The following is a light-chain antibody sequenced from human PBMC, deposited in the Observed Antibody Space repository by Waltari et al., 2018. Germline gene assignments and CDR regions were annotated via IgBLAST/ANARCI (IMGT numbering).Light chain of an antibody. V-gene: IGLV2-8*01. CDR3: SSYAGGSSVM. CDR2: AVT. J-gene: IGLJ3*02. CDR1: RTDVEGYDP. Sequence: QYALTPPPSASGSPGQSIPISCTGTRTDVEGYDPVSWYQQHPRKAPKLWIYAVTKRPSWVPDRFSGSKSDYTASLAFSGLQAEDDADYYCSSYAGGSSVMFGGGTKLTVL.